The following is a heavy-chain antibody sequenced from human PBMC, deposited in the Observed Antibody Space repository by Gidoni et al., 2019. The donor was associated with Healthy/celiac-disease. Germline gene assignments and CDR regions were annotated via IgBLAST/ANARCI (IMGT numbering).Heavy chain of an antibody. D-gene: IGHD2-15*01. V-gene: IGHV3-23*01. CDR2: IRGSGGST. CDR3: ANKHFSGFDY. J-gene: IGHJ4*02. CDR1: GFTFSSYA. Sequence: EVQLSESGGGLVQPGGSRRLSCAASGFTFSSYAMSWVRQAPGKGREWDSGIRGSGGSTYYAESVKGRFTISRDNSKNTLYLQMNSVRAEDTAVYYWANKHFSGFDYWGKGTLVTVSS.